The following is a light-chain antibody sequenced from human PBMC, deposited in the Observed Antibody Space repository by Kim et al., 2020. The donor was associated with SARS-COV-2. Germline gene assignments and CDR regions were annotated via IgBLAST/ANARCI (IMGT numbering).Light chain of an antibody. CDR2: QDS. CDR3: QAWDSSTAE. CDR1: KLGDKY. V-gene: IGLV3-1*01. Sequence: VSPGQTASITCSGDKLGDKYACWYQQKPGQSPVLVIYQDSKRPSGIPERFSGSNSGNTATLTISGTQAMDEADYYCQAWDSSTAEFGGGTQLTVL. J-gene: IGLJ3*02.